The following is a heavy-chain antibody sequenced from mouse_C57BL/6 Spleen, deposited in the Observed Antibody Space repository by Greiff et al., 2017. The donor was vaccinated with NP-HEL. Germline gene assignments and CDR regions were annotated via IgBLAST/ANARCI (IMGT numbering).Heavy chain of an antibody. V-gene: IGHV1-55*01. J-gene: IGHJ1*01. CDR3: ARGDYYGSSHWYFDV. CDR2: IYPGSGST. D-gene: IGHD1-1*01. CDR1: GYTFTSYW. Sequence: VQLQQPGAELVKPGASVKMSCKASGYTFTSYWITWVKQRPGQGLEWIGDIYPGSGSTNYNEKFKSKATLTVDTSSSTAYMQVSSLTSEDSAVYYCARGDYYGSSHWYFDVWGAGTTVTVSS.